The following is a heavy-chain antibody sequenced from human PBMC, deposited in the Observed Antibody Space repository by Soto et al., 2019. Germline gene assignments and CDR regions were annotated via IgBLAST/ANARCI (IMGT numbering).Heavy chain of an antibody. CDR2: IIPIFGTA. CDR3: ARGPGYYDSSGYSYLVGGFDY. D-gene: IGHD3-22*01. J-gene: IGHJ4*02. V-gene: IGHV1-69*06. CDR1: GGTFSSYA. Sequence: QVQLVQSGAEVKKPGSSVKVSCKASGGTFSSYAISWVRQAPGQGLEWMGGIIPIFGTANYAQKFQGRVTITADKSTSTAYMELSSLRSEDTAVYYCARGPGYYDSSGYSYLVGGFDYWGQGTLVTVSS.